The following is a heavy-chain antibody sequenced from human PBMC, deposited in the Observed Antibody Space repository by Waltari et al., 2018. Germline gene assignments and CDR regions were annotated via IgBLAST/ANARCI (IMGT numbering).Heavy chain of an antibody. V-gene: IGHV1-2*06. D-gene: IGHD2-2*01. CDR1: GYTLTSYY. Sequence: QVQLVQSGAEVKKPGASVKVSCKASGYTLTSYYMHWVRQAPGQGLGWMGRINPTMGDTNDAQKFQDMVTMTRDTSVNTSYMVVGRLTSDDTAVYFCARESAFSTSWYPGFDPWGQGTLVTVAS. J-gene: IGHJ5*02. CDR3: ARESAFSTSWYPGFDP. CDR2: INPTMGDT.